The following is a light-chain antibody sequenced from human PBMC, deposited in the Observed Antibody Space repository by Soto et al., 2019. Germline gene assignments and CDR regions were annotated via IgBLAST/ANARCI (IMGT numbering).Light chain of an antibody. CDR3: QQYGDSPVT. V-gene: IGKV3-20*01. J-gene: IGKJ1*01. Sequence: EIVLTQSPGTLSLSPGERATLSCRASQTVRANYLAWYQPKPGQAPRLLIHGASNRATGIPDRISGSGSGTDFTLTISRLEPEDFAVYYCQQYGDSPVTFGQGTKVDIK. CDR2: GAS. CDR1: QTVRANY.